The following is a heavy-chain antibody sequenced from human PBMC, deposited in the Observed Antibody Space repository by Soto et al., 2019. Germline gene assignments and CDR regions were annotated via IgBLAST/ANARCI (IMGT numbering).Heavy chain of an antibody. CDR1: GGTFSTSG. D-gene: IGHD1-26*01. V-gene: IGHV1-69*01. CDR2: ITPVFGTT. J-gene: IGHJ4*02. CDR3: AKEGARGTYYLGEDY. Sequence: QVQLVQSGAEVKKPGSSVKVSCKASGGTFSTSGITWVRQAPGQGLEWMGGITPVFGTTKYAQKFQGRVTITADESTNTAYMKLSSLRSDDTAVYYCAKEGARGTYYLGEDYWGQGTLVTVSS.